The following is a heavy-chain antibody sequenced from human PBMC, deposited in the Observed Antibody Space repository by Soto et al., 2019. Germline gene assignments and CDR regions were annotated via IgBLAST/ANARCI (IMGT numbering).Heavy chain of an antibody. J-gene: IGHJ4*02. CDR2: ISYDGSNK. Sequence: GGSLRLSCAASGFTFSSYGMHWVRQAPGKGLEWVAVISYDGSNKYYADSVKGRFTISRDNSKNTLYLQMNSLRAEDTAVYYCAKPLVGAPIFDYWGQGTLVTVSS. D-gene: IGHD1-26*01. V-gene: IGHV3-30*18. CDR1: GFTFSSYG. CDR3: AKPLVGAPIFDY.